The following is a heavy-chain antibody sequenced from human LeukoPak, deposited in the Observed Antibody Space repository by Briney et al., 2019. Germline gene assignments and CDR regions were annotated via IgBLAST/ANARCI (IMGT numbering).Heavy chain of an antibody. CDR1: GFTFSGSA. J-gene: IGHJ4*02. D-gene: IGHD5-18*01. CDR3: ARVHGDTAMADY. Sequence: PGGSLRLSCAASGFTFSGSAMHWVRQASGKGLEWVGRIRSKANSYATAYAASVKGRFTISRDDSKNTAYLQMNSLRAEDTAVYYCARVHGDTAMADYWGQGTLVTVSS. V-gene: IGHV3-73*01. CDR2: IRSKANSYAT.